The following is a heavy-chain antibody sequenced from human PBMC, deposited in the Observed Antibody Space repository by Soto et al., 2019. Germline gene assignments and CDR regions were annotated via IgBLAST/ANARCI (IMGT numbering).Heavy chain of an antibody. CDR3: TTVSVEGV. D-gene: IGHD2-15*01. CDR2: IKTNAEGGTT. CDR1: GLTISNAW. V-gene: IGHV3-15*07. J-gene: IGHJ6*02. Sequence: EVQLVESGGGFIYPGGSLRLSCAASGLTISNAWMNWVRQAPGKGLEWVGRIKTNAEGGTTDYAAAVKGRFTVSRDDSRNTLYLQMNSLKTEDTAVYYCTTVSVEGVWGQGTTVTVS.